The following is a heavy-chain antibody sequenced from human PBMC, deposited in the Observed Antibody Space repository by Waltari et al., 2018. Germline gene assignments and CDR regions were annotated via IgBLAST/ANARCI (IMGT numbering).Heavy chain of an antibody. CDR2: IRGSGGST. Sequence: EVQLLESGGGLVQPGGSLRLSCAASGFTFSSYAMNWVRQSPGKGLEWVSAIRGSGGSTVYADSVKGRFTISRDKSKNTLYLQMNSLRAEDTAVYYCARATGDSGYDFDYWGQGTLVTVSA. J-gene: IGHJ4*02. D-gene: IGHD5-12*01. CDR3: ARATGDSGYDFDY. CDR1: GFTFSSYA. V-gene: IGHV3-23*01.